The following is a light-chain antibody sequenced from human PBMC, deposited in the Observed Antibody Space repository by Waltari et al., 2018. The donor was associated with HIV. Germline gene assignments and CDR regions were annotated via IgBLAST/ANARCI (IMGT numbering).Light chain of an antibody. CDR1: SSIIERNP. Sequence: QSVLTQSPSASATPGPRVTMSCSGSSSIIERNPVYGYQQLPGTAPKLLIYRNNPRPSGVPDRFSGSKSGTSASLAISGLRSEDEGDYYCAAWDDSLTVVLFGGGTKLTVL. V-gene: IGLV1-47*01. J-gene: IGLJ3*02. CDR3: AAWDDSLTVVL. CDR2: RNN.